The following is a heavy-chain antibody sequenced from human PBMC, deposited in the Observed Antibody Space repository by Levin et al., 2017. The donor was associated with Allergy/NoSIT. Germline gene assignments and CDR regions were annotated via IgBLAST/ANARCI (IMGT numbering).Heavy chain of an antibody. CDR1: GFTLSDWY. V-gene: IGHV3-11*05. J-gene: IGHJ4*02. D-gene: IGHD4-17*01. Sequence: LSLTCAASGFTLSDWYMSWIRQAPGKGLEWVSYISTSSSDTHYADSVKGRFTISRDNAKSSLFLQMNSLRAEDTAVYYCARGHYGLDYWGQGALVTVSS. CDR2: ISTSSSDT. CDR3: ARGHYGLDY.